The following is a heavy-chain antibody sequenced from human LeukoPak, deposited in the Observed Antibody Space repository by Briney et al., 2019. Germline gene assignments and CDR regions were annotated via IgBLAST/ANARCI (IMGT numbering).Heavy chain of an antibody. J-gene: IGHJ3*02. CDR2: IIPIFGTA. CDR1: GGTFSSYA. Sequence: SVKVSCKASGGTFSSYAISWVRQAPGQGLEWMGGIIPIFGTANYAQKFQGRVTITADESTSTAYMELSSLRSEDTAVYYCARGLSGSFDAFDIWGQGTMVTVSS. V-gene: IGHV1-69*01. D-gene: IGHD5-12*01. CDR3: ARGLSGSFDAFDI.